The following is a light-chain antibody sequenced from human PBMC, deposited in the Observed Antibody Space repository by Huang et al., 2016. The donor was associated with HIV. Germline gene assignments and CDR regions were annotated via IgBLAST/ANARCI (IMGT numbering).Light chain of an antibody. V-gene: IGKV3-20*01. CDR2: DVS. CDR1: HSLDRKS. CDR3: CQYAFSPFT. Sequence: EVVLTQSPGTLSSSPGERVTLSCSTSHSLDRKSLAWYQQRPVQAPKILFYDVSNRASRVPERFLASRAGTDFTLVINNMEPEDFAIYLCCQYAFSPFTFGGGTKVDTK. J-gene: IGKJ4*01.